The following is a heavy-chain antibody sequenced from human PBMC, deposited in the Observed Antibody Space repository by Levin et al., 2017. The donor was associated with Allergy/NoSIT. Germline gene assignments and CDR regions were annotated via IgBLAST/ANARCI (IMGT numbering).Heavy chain of an antibody. CDR3: ARVGYSGYDDAFDI. Sequence: PGGSLRLSCAASGFTVSSNYMSWVRQAPGKGLEWVSVIYSGGSTYYASSFPFLFPLSRDNSKNTLYLQMNSLRAEDTAVYYCARVGYSGYDDAFDIWGQGTIVTVSS. V-gene: IGHV3-53*01. CDR1: GFTVSSNY. D-gene: IGHD5-12*01. CDR2: IYSGGST. J-gene: IGHJ3*02.